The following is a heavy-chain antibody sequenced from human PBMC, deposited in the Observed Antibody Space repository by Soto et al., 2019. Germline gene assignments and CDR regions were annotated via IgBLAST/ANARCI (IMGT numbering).Heavy chain of an antibody. CDR3: AHRHYSYLGGTHAFDI. Sequence: GSGPTLVNPTQTLTLTCTFSGFSLSTSGVGVGWIRQPPGKALEWLALIYWNDDKRYSPSLKSRLTITKDTSKNQVVLTMTNMDPVDTATYYCAHRHYSYLGGTHAFDIWGQGTMVTVSS. V-gene: IGHV2-5*01. CDR1: GFSLSTSGVG. D-gene: IGHD5-18*01. CDR2: IYWNDDK. J-gene: IGHJ3*02.